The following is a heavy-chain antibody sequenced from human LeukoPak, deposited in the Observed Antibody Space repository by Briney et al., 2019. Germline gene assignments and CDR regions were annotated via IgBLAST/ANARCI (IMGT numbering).Heavy chain of an antibody. Sequence: GGSLRLSCAASGFTLGNYAMSWVRQAPGKGLEWVSSISSTSSYIYYADSVKGRFTISRDNAKNSLYLQMNSLRAEDTAVYYCARVPNWNSVNWFDPWGQGALVTVSS. CDR2: ISSTSSYI. V-gene: IGHV3-21*01. J-gene: IGHJ5*02. D-gene: IGHD1-7*01. CDR3: ARVPNWNSVNWFDP. CDR1: GFTLGNYA.